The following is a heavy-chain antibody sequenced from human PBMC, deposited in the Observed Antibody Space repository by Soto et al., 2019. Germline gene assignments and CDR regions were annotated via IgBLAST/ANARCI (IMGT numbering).Heavy chain of an antibody. J-gene: IGHJ6*02. CDR2: ISGSGGTA. CDR1: GFTFSGYA. V-gene: IGHV3-23*01. CDR3: AREKKHQSLGGRFGMDV. Sequence: GGSLRLSCAASGFTFSGYAMSWVRQAPGKGLEWVSAISGSGGTADYADSVKGRFTISRDNAKKSLDLQINSLRAEDTAVYYCAREKKHQSLGGRFGMDVWGQGTTVTVSS. D-gene: IGHD2-2*01.